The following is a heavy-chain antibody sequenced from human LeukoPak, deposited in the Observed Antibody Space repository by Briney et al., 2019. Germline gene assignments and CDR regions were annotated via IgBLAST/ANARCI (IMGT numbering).Heavy chain of an antibody. J-gene: IGHJ6*03. CDR2: MNHNKGNT. CDR1: GYTYTSYD. V-gene: IGHV1-8*03. CDR3: ARGALEWLLSYYYYYYMDV. Sequence: VASVKVSCKASGYTYTSYDINWVRQATGQGLEWMGWMNHNKGNTGYAQKFQGIVTITRNTSVSTAYMELSCLRSEDAAVYYCARGALEWLLSYYYYYYMDVWGKGTTVTVSS. D-gene: IGHD3-3*01.